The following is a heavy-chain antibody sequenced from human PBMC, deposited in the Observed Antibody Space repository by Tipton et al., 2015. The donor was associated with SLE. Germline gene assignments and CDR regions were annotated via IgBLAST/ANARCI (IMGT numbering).Heavy chain of an antibody. CDR2: IYSGSTT. D-gene: IGHD1-26*01. Sequence: SLRLSCAASGFTVRSNYMSWVRQAPGKGLEWISIIYSGSTTYYADSVKGRFTISRDNSKNTLYLQMGSLRAEDTAVYYCVSPYSGSWKYDYDSGVWGQGTSVTVSS. V-gene: IGHV3-66*02. CDR1: GFTVRSNY. CDR3: VSPYSGSWKYDYDSGV. J-gene: IGHJ6*02.